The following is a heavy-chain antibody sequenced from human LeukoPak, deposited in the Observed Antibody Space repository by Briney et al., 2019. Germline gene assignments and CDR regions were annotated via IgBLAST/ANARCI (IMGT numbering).Heavy chain of an antibody. CDR2: ISGGGGST. CDR1: GFTFSSYA. Sequence: GGSLRLSCAASGFTFSSYAMNWVRQAPGKGLEWVSAISGGGGSTYNADSVKGRFTISRDNSKNTLYLQMSNLRAEDTAVYYCAKDQDRTADYWGQGTLVTVSS. J-gene: IGHJ4*02. CDR3: AKDQDRTADY. V-gene: IGHV3-23*01.